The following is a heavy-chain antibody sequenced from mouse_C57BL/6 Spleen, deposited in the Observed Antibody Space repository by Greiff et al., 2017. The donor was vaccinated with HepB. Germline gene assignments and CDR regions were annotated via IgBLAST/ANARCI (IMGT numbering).Heavy chain of an antibody. CDR3: ARYGYDGLYAMDY. D-gene: IGHD2-2*01. Sequence: VQLQQPGAELVRPGSSVKLSCKASGYTFTSYWMDWVKQRPGQGLEWIGNIYPSDSETHYNQKFKDKATLTVDKSSSTAYLQLSSLTYEDSAVYFCARYGYDGLYAMDYWGQGTSVTVSS. J-gene: IGHJ4*01. CDR2: IYPSDSET. CDR1: GYTFTSYW. V-gene: IGHV1-61*01.